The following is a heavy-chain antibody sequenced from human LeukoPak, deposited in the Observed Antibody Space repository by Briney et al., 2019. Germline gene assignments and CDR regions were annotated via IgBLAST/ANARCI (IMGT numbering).Heavy chain of an antibody. CDR2: MNPNSGDT. CDR3: ARVGDGYNDY. D-gene: IGHD5-24*01. J-gene: IGHJ4*02. CDR1: GYTFTSYD. Sequence: GASVKVSCKASGYTFTSYDINWVRQATGRGLEWMGWMNPNSGDTGYAQKFQGRVTITRNTSISTAYMELSSLRSEDTAVYYCARVGDGYNDYWGQGTLVTVSS. V-gene: IGHV1-8*03.